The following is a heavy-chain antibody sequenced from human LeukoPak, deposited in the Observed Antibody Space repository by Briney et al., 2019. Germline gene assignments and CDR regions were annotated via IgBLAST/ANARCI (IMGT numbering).Heavy chain of an antibody. D-gene: IGHD6-19*01. V-gene: IGHV4-59*01. CDR3: ATPIAVAGRTLFDY. J-gene: IGHJ4*02. CDR1: GGSISNYV. CDR2: INDSGNT. Sequence: SETLSLTCTVSGGSISNYVWSWIRQPPGKGLEWIGYINDSGNTKYNPSLESRVTISVDTSKNQFSLNLYSVTAADTAVYYCATPIAVAGRTLFDYWGQGTLVTVSS.